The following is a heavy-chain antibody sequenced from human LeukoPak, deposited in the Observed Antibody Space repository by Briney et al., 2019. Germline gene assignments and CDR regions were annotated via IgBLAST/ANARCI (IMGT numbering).Heavy chain of an antibody. D-gene: IGHD4-23*01. CDR2: MNPNSGNT. J-gene: IGHJ6*03. CDR1: GYTFTSYD. Sequence: ASVKVSCKASGYTFTSYDINWVRQATGQGLEWMGWMNPNSGNTGYAQKFQGRVTMTRNTSISTAYMELSSLRSEDTAVYYCAGGRSYYGGNSYYYYYYMDVWGKGTTVTVSS. V-gene: IGHV1-8*01. CDR3: AGGRSYYGGNSYYYYYYMDV.